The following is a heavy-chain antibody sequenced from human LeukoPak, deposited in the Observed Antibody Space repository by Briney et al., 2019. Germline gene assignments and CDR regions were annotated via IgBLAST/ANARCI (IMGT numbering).Heavy chain of an antibody. J-gene: IGHJ4*02. D-gene: IGHD6-19*01. Sequence: ASVKVSCQASGYTFTSYWLHWVRQAPGQGLEWMGITNPSSGNTDYAQKFQGRITMTRDTSTSTVYMELSSLRSDDTAVYYCARDKDSTGWYGGFDSWGQGTLVTVSS. CDR3: ARDKDSTGWYGGFDS. V-gene: IGHV1-46*01. CDR1: GYTFTSYW. CDR2: TNPSSGNT.